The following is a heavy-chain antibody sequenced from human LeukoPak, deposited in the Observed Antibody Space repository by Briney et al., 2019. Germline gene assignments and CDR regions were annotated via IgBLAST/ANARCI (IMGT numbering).Heavy chain of an antibody. CDR3: ARARSGKWGFDY. V-gene: IGHV4-4*07. D-gene: IGHD1-26*01. J-gene: IGHJ4*02. Sequence: SETLSLTCAVSGGSISSYDWSWIRQPAGKGLEWIGRTYTSGSTNYNPSLKSRVTISVDTSKNQFSLKLSSVTAADTAVYYCARARSGKWGFDYWGQGTLVTVSS. CDR2: TYTSGST. CDR1: GGSISSYD.